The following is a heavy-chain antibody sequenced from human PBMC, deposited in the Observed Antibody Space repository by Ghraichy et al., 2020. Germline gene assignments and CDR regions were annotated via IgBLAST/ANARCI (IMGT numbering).Heavy chain of an antibody. V-gene: IGHV4-34*01. Sequence: ESLRLSCAVYGGSLSGYYWSWIRQPPGKGLEWIGEINHSGSTNYNPSLKSRITISVDTSKNQFSLKLSSVTAADTAVYYCARRRNPYYYDSRIGWFDPWGQGTLVTVSS. J-gene: IGHJ5*02. D-gene: IGHD3-22*01. CDR2: INHSGST. CDR1: GGSLSGYY. CDR3: ARRRNPYYYDSRIGWFDP.